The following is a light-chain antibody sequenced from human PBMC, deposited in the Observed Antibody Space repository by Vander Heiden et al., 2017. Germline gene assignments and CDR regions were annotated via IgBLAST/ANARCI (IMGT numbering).Light chain of an antibody. CDR1: QSISSW. J-gene: IGKJ1*01. Sequence: DIQMTQSPSTLSASVGDRVTITCRASQSISSWLAWYQQKPGKAPKLLIYDASSLESGVPSRFSGSGSGTEFTLTISSLQPDDFATYYCQQYNSYSGTLGKGTKVEIK. CDR2: DAS. CDR3: QQYNSYSGT. V-gene: IGKV1-5*01.